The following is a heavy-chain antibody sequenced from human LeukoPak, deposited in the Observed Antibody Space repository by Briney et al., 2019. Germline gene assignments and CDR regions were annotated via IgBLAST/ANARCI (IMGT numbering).Heavy chain of an antibody. D-gene: IGHD2-15*01. J-gene: IGHJ6*02. CDR2: IYSGDSDT. V-gene: IGHV5-51*01. Sequence: RHGESLKISCKGSGYNFANYWIAWVRQMPGKGQEWMGIIYSGDSDTRYSPSFQGQVTISADKSISTAYLQWSSLKASDTAMYYCARPLYSRTAYYHYGVDVWGQGTTVTVSS. CDR1: GYNFANYW. CDR3: ARPLYSRTAYYHYGVDV.